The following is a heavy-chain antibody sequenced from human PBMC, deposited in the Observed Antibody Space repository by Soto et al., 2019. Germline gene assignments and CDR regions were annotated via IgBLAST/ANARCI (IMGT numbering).Heavy chain of an antibody. V-gene: IGHV1-3*01. D-gene: IGHD3-22*01. J-gene: IGHJ4*02. CDR3: ARDRLRGYDSSGFYS. Sequence: ASVKVSCKASGYTFTNYAMHWVRQAPGQRLEWMGWINAGNGNTKYSQKFEDRVTMTTATSTNTVFLELRSLKSDDTAIYYCARDRLRGYDSSGFYSWGQGTMVTVSS. CDR2: INAGNGNT. CDR1: GYTFTNYA.